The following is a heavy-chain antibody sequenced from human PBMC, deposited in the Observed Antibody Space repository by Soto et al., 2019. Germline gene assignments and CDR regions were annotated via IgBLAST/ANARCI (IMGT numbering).Heavy chain of an antibody. V-gene: IGHV4-31*03. CDR3: ASTIVVVTDAIPGRVDY. J-gene: IGHJ4*02. Sequence: TLSLTCSVSGGSITNGAYYWSWIRQHPGKGLEWIGYIYYSGSTYYNPSLKSRVTISMDTSKNQFSLKLSSVTAADTAVYYCASTIVVVTDAIPGRVDYWGQGTQVTVSP. D-gene: IGHD2-2*02. CDR1: GGSITNGAYY. CDR2: IYYSGST.